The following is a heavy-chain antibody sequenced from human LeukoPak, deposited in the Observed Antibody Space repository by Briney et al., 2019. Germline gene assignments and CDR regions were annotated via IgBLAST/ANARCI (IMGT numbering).Heavy chain of an antibody. Sequence: SVKVSCKASGGTFSSYAISWVRQAPGQGLEWMGGIIPIFGTANYAQKFQGRATITADESTSTAYMELSSLRSEDTAVYYCARGTWQQLAFDYWGQGTLVTVSS. V-gene: IGHV1-69*13. CDR3: ARGTWQQLAFDY. D-gene: IGHD6-13*01. CDR2: IIPIFGTA. J-gene: IGHJ4*02. CDR1: GGTFSSYA.